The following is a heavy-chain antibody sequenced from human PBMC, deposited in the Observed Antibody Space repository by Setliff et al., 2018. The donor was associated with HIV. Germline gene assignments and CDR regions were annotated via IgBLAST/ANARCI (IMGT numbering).Heavy chain of an antibody. CDR1: GFTLSSHE. D-gene: IGHD3-22*01. CDR2: ISNSGTTI. V-gene: IGHV3-48*03. CDR3: ARGHYFKDV. J-gene: IGHJ6*02. Sequence: PGGSLRLSCVASGFTLSSHEMSWVRQAPGKGLEWVSYISNSGTTIYYADSVKGRFTISRDNGKNSLYLQMTSLRADDTALYYWARGHYFKDVWGQGTTVTVSS.